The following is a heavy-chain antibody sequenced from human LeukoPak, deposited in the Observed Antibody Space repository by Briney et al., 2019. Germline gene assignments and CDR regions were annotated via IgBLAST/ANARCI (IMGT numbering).Heavy chain of an antibody. J-gene: IGHJ5*02. CDR1: GSSISSYY. CDR3: ARAHYYGQRLDP. V-gene: IGHV4-4*07. D-gene: IGHD3-10*01. CDR2: IYTSGNT. Sequence: PSETLSLTCTVSGSSISSYYWSWIRQPAGKGLEWIGRIYTSGNTNYNPSLKGRVTISVDTSKNQSSLRLNSVTAADTAVYYCARAHYYGQRLDPWGQGTLVTVSS.